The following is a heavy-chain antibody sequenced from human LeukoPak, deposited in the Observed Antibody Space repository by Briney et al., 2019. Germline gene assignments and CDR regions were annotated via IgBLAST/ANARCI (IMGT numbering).Heavy chain of an antibody. CDR2: ISGYNGNT. D-gene: IGHD3-10*01. CDR1: GYTFTRYG. Sequence: GASVKVSCKASGYTFTRYGISWVRQAPGQGLEWMGWISGYNGNTNYAQKFQGRVTMTRNTSISTAYMELSSLRSEDTAVYYCARARGEFDYWGQGTLVTVSS. CDR3: ARARGEFDY. V-gene: IGHV1-18*01. J-gene: IGHJ4*02.